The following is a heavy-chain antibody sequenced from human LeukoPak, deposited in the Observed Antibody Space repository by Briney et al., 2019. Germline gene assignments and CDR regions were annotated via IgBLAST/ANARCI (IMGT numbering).Heavy chain of an antibody. D-gene: IGHD3-22*01. CDR2: IHTSGST. V-gene: IGHV4-4*09. J-gene: IGHJ4*02. CDR3: ASHSGTWGYLDV. Sequence: SETLSLTCTVSGDSSRIYYWSWFRQPPGKGLEWLGYIHTSGSTTYNPSLRGRVAISLDPSKNHFSLRLSSAAAADSAVYYCASHSGTWGYLDVWGQGALVTVSS. CDR1: GDSSRIYY.